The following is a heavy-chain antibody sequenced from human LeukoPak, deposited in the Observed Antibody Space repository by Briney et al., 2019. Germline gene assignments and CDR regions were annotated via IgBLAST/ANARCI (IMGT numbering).Heavy chain of an antibody. V-gene: IGHV5-51*01. CDR1: GYSFTSYW. J-gene: IGHJ4*02. Sequence: LGESLKISCKGSGYSFTSYWIGWVRQMPGKGLGWMGIIYPGDSDTRYSPSFQGQVTISADKSISTAYLQWSSLKASDTAMYYCATQGDVDTAMVGYWGQGTLVTVSS. CDR3: ATQGDVDTAMVGY. CDR2: IYPGDSDT. D-gene: IGHD5-18*01.